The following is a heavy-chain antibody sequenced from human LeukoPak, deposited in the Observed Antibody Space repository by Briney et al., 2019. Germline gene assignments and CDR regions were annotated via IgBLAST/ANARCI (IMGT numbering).Heavy chain of an antibody. D-gene: IGHD3-10*02. J-gene: IGHJ6*04. Sequence: GGSLRLSCAASGFTFSNYEMNWVRQAPGKGLEWISYISGSGTTIYYADSVKGRFTISRDNAKNSLYLQMNSLRAEDTAVYYCAELGITMIGGVWGKGTTVTISS. CDR3: AELGITMIGGV. V-gene: IGHV3-48*03. CDR1: GFTFSNYE. CDR2: ISGSGTTI.